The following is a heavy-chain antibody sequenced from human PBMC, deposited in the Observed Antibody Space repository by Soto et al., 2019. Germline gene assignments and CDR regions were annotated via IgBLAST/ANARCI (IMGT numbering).Heavy chain of an antibody. Sequence: EVQLVESGGGLVQPGGSLRLSCEASGFTFRNYNMHWVRQGTGKDLEWDSGISAAGDPDYADSVEGRFTISRENAQNSFFLEMNSLRVGDTAVYYCARTDRDFYGLDVWGQGTMVIVSS. J-gene: IGHJ6*02. CDR3: ARTDRDFYGLDV. CDR2: ISAAGDP. CDR1: GFTFRNYN. V-gene: IGHV3-13*05.